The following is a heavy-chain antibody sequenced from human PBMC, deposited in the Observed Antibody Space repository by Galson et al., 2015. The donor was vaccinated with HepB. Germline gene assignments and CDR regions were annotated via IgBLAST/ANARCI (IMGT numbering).Heavy chain of an antibody. D-gene: IGHD3-22*01. V-gene: IGHV7-4-1*02. CDR2: INTNTGNP. Sequence: SVKVSCKASGYTFTSYAMNWVRQAPGQGLEWMGWINTNTGNPTYAQGFTGRFVFSLDTSVSTAYLQISSLKAEDTAVYYCARATRPYYYDSSGYSEGDFDYWGQGTLVTVSS. CDR1: GYTFTSYA. CDR3: ARATRPYYYDSSGYSEGDFDY. J-gene: IGHJ4*02.